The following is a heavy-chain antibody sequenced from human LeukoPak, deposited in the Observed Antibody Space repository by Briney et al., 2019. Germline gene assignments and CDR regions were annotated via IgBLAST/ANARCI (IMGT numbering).Heavy chain of an antibody. CDR1: GYTLTTNY. D-gene: IGHD1-26*01. CDR3: ARDRVGAVNPDS. V-gene: IGHV1-2*06. CDR2: ITHKSGDA. Sequence: SVKDSCKASGYTLTTNYINWRGLAAAHGLQCMGRITHKSGDAVYAQNFQSGATMSTDTSISTAYMELSSLRSDDTAVYYCARDRVGAVNPDSWGQGTLVTVSS. J-gene: IGHJ4*02.